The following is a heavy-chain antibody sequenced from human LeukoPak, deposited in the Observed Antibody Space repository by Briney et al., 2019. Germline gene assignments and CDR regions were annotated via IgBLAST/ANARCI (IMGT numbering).Heavy chain of an antibody. CDR2: IYYSGST. CDR1: GGSINSYY. J-gene: IGHJ4*02. V-gene: IGHV4-59*08. Sequence: SETLSLACTVSGGSINSYYWSWIRQPPGKGLEWIGYIYYSGSTNYNPSLRSRVTISVDTSKNQFSLKLSSVTAADTAVYYCARHMGLGYSYGYPYFDYWGQGTLVTVSS. CDR3: ARHMGLGYSYGYPYFDY. D-gene: IGHD5-18*01.